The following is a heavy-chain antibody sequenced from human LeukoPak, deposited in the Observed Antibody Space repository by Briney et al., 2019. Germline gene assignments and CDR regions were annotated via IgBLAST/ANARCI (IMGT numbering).Heavy chain of an antibody. D-gene: IGHD2-21*01. Sequence: PGGSLRLSCAASGFSFSIYGIHWVRQAPGKGLEWVAFIGNDGSNNYADSVKGRFTISRDNSKNTAHLQMNSLRPEDTAVYYCAKDIAPPYCGGDCFSEWGQGTLVTVSP. CDR1: GFSFSIYG. J-gene: IGHJ4*02. V-gene: IGHV3-30*02. CDR2: IGNDGSN. CDR3: AKDIAPPYCGGDCFSE.